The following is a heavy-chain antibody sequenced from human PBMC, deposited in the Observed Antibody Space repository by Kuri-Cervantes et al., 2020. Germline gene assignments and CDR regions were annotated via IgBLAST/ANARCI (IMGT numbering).Heavy chain of an antibody. J-gene: IGHJ6*02. CDR2: IIPIFGTA. D-gene: IGHD1-26*01. Sequence: SVKVSCKASGGTFSSYAISWVRQAPGQGLGWMGGIIPIFGTANYAQKFQGRVTITADESTSTAYMELSSLRSEDTAVYYCARELVTPYYYYGMDVWGQGTTVTVSS. CDR1: GGTFSSYA. V-gene: IGHV1-69*13. CDR3: ARELVTPYYYYGMDV.